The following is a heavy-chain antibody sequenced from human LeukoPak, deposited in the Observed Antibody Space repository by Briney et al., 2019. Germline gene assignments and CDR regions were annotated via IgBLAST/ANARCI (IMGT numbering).Heavy chain of an antibody. D-gene: IGHD6-13*01. CDR2: ISGSGGST. J-gene: IGHJ4*02. CDR1: GFTFSSYA. V-gene: IGHV3-23*01. Sequence: GSLRLSCAASGFTFSSYAMSWVRQAPGKGLEWVSAISGSGGSTYYADSVKGRFTISRDNSKNTLYLQMNSLRAEDTAVYYCAFRGYSSSWYTLGYWGQGTLVTVSS. CDR3: AFRGYSSSWYTLGY.